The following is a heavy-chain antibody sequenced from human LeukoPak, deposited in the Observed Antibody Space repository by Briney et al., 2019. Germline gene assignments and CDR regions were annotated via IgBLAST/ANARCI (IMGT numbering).Heavy chain of an antibody. J-gene: IGHJ4*02. Sequence: PGGSLRLSCAASGFTFSSYGMHWVRQAPGKGLEWVAVISYDGSNKYYADSVKGRFTISRDNSKNTLYLQMNSLRAEDTAVYYCAKRGSGSYYYGQDYYFDYWGQGTLVTVSS. CDR2: ISYDGSNK. CDR1: GFTFSSYG. CDR3: AKRGSGSYYYGQDYYFDY. V-gene: IGHV3-30*18. D-gene: IGHD1-26*01.